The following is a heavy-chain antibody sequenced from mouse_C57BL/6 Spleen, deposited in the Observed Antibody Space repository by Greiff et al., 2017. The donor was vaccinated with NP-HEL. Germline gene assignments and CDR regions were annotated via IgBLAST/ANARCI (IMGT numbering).Heavy chain of an antibody. CDR3: AGFYYGYDGGCFDY. J-gene: IGHJ2*01. CDR1: GYTFTSYW. D-gene: IGHD2-2*01. CDR2: IDPSDSET. Sequence: VQLQQPGAELVRPGSSVKLSCKASGYTFTSYWMHWVKQRPIQGLEWIGNIDPSDSETYYNQKFKDKATLTVDKSSSTAYMQLSSLTSEDSAIYYCAGFYYGYDGGCFDYWGQGTTLTVSS. V-gene: IGHV1-52*01.